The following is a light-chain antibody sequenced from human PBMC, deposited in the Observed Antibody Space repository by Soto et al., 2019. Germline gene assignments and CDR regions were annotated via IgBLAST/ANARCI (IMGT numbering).Light chain of an antibody. CDR1: GGDVGSYNL. Sequence: QSALTQPASVSGSLGQSITISCTGTGGDVGSYNLVSWYQHHPGKAPKLMIYEGSKRPSGVSNRFSGSKSGSTASLTISGLQAEDEADYYCCSYARSSTYVFGTGTKLTVL. J-gene: IGLJ1*01. V-gene: IGLV2-23*01. CDR2: EGS. CDR3: CSYARSSTYV.